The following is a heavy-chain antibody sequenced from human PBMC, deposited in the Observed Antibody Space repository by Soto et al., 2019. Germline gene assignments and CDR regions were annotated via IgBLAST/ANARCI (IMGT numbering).Heavy chain of an antibody. CDR2: IYPGNSET. J-gene: IGHJ4*02. D-gene: IGHD6-19*01. Sequence: GESLKISCQGSDYKFTSYWIGWVRQLPGKGLEWLGFIYPGNSETRYSPSFEGQVTILADKSISTAYLQWSSLKASDTAMYYCTRHKSVSSGWYYFDNWGQGTMVTISS. CDR1: DYKFTSYW. CDR3: TRHKSVSSGWYYFDN. V-gene: IGHV5-51*01.